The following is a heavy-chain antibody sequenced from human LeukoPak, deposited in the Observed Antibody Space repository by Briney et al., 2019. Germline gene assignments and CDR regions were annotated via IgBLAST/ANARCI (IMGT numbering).Heavy chain of an antibody. J-gene: IGHJ4*02. D-gene: IGHD2-15*01. Sequence: GGSLRLSCAASGFTFGSYAMSWVRQAPGKGLEWVSAITGSGDDTFHADSVKGRFTISRDNSKNTLYLQMGSRRAEDTAVYYCAKGSANARPYYFDYWGQGTLVTVSS. CDR2: ITGSGDDT. CDR1: GFTFGSYA. V-gene: IGHV3-23*01. CDR3: AKGSANARPYYFDY.